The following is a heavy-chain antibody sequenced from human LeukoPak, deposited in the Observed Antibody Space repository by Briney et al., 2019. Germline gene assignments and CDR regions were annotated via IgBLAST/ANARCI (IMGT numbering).Heavy chain of an antibody. D-gene: IGHD3-16*01. J-gene: IGHJ3*02. V-gene: IGHV3-30*18. Sequence: GRSLRLSCAASGFTFSSYGMHWVRQAPGKGLEWVAVISYDGSNKYYADSVKGRFTISRDNSKNTLYLQMNSLRAEDTAVYYCANDRGGEGAFDIWGQGTMVTVSS. CDR1: GFTFSSYG. CDR2: ISYDGSNK. CDR3: ANDRGGEGAFDI.